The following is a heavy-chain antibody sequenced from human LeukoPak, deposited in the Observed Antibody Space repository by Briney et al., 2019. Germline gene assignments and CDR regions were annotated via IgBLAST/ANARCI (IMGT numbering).Heavy chain of an antibody. V-gene: IGHV4-61*01. CDR1: GGSVSSGSYY. CDR3: ARGGDFYPQYYFDY. Sequence: SETLSLTCTVSGGSVSSGSYYWSWIRQPPGKGLEWIGYIYYSGSTNYNPSLKSRVTISVDTSKNQFSLKLSSVTAADTAVYYCARGGDFYPQYYFDYWGQGTLVTVSS. CDR2: IYYSGST. D-gene: IGHD3-3*01. J-gene: IGHJ4*02.